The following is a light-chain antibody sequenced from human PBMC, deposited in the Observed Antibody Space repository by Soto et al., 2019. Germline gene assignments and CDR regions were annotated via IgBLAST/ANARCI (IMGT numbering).Light chain of an antibody. CDR2: WAS. V-gene: IGKV4-1*01. J-gene: IGKJ4*01. CDR1: QSVLYSSNNKNY. CDR3: QQYYSPLPLT. Sequence: DIVMTQSPDSLAVSLGERATINCKSSQSVLYSSNNKNYLAWYQQKAGQPPKLLIYWASTRESGVPDRFSGRGSETDFTLIISSLQAEDVAVYYCQQYYSPLPLTFGGGNKVEIK.